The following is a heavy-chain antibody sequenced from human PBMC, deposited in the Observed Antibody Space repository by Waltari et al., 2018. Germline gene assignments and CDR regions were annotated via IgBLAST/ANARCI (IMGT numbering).Heavy chain of an antibody. CDR2: IIPIFGTA. V-gene: IGHV1-69*05. CDR1: GGTFRSYA. CDR3: ARCGYGLPYYYYYMDV. Sequence: QVKLVQSGAEVKKPGSSVKVSCKASGGTFRSYAISWVRQAPGQGLEWMGGIIPIFGTANYAQKFQGRVTITTDESTSTAYMELSSLRSEDTAVYYCARCGYGLPYYYYYMDVWGKGTTVTVSS. D-gene: IGHD5-12*01. J-gene: IGHJ6*03.